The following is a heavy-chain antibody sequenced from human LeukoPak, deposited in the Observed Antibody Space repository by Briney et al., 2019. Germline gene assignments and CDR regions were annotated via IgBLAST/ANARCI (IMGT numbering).Heavy chain of an antibody. V-gene: IGHV3-30*03. D-gene: IGHD1-7*01. CDR2: VSSDGSID. J-gene: IGHJ5*02. CDR3: AREGMGTTFSAWFEP. CDR1: GFTFSNYG. Sequence: WGSLRLSCAASGFTFSNYGMHWVRQAPGKGLEWVAVVSSDGSIDYYADSLRGRFTVSRDNSKNTMFLQFNTLRPEDTAVYYCAREGMGTTFSAWFEPGGQGTLVTVSS.